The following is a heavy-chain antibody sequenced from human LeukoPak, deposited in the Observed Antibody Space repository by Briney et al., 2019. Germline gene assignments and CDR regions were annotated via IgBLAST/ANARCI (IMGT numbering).Heavy chain of an antibody. CDR2: INHGGNT. Sequence: SETLSLTCAVYGGSFSDFYWSWISQPPGKGLEWIGEINHGGNTNYNPSLKSRLTISIDTSKNQFSLKLSSVTAADTAVYYCARGDSIAVARYYFDYWGQGALVTVSA. J-gene: IGHJ4*02. CDR1: GGSFSDFY. CDR3: ARGDSIAVARYYFDY. V-gene: IGHV4-34*01. D-gene: IGHD6-19*01.